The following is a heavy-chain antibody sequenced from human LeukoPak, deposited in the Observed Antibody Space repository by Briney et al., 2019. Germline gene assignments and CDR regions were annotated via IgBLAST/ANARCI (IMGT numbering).Heavy chain of an antibody. CDR3: AELGITMIGGV. CDR2: ISSSGSTI. Sequence: GGSLRLSCAASGFTFSSYEINWVRQAPGKGLEWVSYISSSGSTIYYADSVKGRFTISRDNAKTSLYLQMNSLRAEDTAVYYCAELGITMIGGVWGKGTTVTISS. CDR1: GFTFSSYE. V-gene: IGHV3-48*03. D-gene: IGHD3-10*02. J-gene: IGHJ6*04.